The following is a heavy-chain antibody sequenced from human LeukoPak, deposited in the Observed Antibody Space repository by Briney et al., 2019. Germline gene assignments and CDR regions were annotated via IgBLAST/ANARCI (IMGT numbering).Heavy chain of an antibody. D-gene: IGHD2-15*01. V-gene: IGHV4-34*01. CDR2: INHSGST. CDR1: GVSFSGYY. CDR3: ARRGGYSDY. J-gene: IGHJ4*02. Sequence: SETLSLTCAVYGVSFSGYYWSWIRQPPGKGLEWIGEINHSGSTNYNPSLKSRVTISVDTSKNQFSLKLSSVTAADTAVYYCARRGGYSDYWGQGTLVTVSS.